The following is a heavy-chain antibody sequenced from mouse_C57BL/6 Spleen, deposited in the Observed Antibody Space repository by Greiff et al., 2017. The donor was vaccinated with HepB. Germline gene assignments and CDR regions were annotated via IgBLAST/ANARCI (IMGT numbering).Heavy chain of an antibody. CDR3: ARSGRAMDY. V-gene: IGHV1-59*01. CDR1: GYTFTSYW. Sequence: QVQLQQPGAELVRPGTSVKLSCKASGYTFTSYWMHWVKQRPGQGLEWIGVIYPSDSYTNYNQKFKGKATLTVDTSSSTAYMQLSSLTSEDSAVYYCARSGRAMDYWGQGTSVTVSS. D-gene: IGHD3-2*02. CDR2: IYPSDSYT. J-gene: IGHJ4*01.